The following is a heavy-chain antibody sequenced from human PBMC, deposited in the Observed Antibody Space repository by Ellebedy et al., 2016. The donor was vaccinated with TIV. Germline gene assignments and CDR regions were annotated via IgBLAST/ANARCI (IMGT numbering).Heavy chain of an antibody. CDR3: ARQTVATSVNDAFDI. V-gene: IGHV3-7*01. CDR2: IRQDGNEN. CDR1: GLTFSTYW. J-gene: IGHJ3*02. D-gene: IGHD4-17*01. Sequence: PGGSLRLSCAASGLTFSTYWMSWVRQAPGKGLEWVANIRQDGNENYYVDSVKGRFTISRDNAKNSLYLQMNSLRAEDTAVYYCARQTVATSVNDAFDIWGLGTVVTVSS.